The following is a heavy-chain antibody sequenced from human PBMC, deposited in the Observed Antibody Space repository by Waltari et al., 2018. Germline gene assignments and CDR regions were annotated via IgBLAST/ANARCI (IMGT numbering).Heavy chain of an antibody. D-gene: IGHD1-20*01. J-gene: IGHJ3*02. CDR3: ARGGGIKDAFDI. Sequence: EVQLVESGGGLVQPGGSLRLSCEASGFTFSSYWMSWVRQAPGKGLEWVANIKQDGSEKYYVDSVKGRFTISRDNAKNSLYLQMNSLRAEDTAVYYCARGGGIKDAFDIWGQGTMVTVSS. CDR2: IKQDGSEK. V-gene: IGHV3-7*01. CDR1: GFTFSSYW.